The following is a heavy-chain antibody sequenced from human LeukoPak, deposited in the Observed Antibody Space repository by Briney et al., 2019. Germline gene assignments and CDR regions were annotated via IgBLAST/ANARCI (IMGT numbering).Heavy chain of an antibody. Sequence: PSETLSLTCTVSGGSISSYYWSWIRQPPGKGLEWIGYIYYSGSTNYNPSLKSRVTISVDTSKNQFSLKLSSVTAADTAVYYCARDSGYSYGFNFDYWGQGTLVTVSS. CDR3: ARDSGYSYGFNFDY. J-gene: IGHJ4*02. V-gene: IGHV4-59*01. CDR2: IYYSGST. D-gene: IGHD5-18*01. CDR1: GGSISSYY.